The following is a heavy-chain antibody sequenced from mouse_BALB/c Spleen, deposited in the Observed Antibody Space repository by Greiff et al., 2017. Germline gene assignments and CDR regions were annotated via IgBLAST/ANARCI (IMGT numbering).Heavy chain of an antibody. V-gene: IGHV3-8*02. J-gene: IGHJ4*01. CDR1: GDSITSGY. D-gene: IGHD1-1*01. CDR2: ISYSGST. Sequence: VHVKQSGPSLVKPSQTLSLTCSVTGDSITSGYWNWIRKFPGNKLEYMGYISYSGSTYYNPSLKSRISITRDTSKNQYYLQLNSVTTEDTATYYCARYGLDYGSSYAMDDWGQGTSVTVSS. CDR3: ARYGLDYGSSYAMDD.